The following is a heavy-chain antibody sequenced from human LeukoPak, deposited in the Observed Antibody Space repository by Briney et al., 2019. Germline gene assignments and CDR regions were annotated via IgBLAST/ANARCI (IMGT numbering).Heavy chain of an antibody. J-gene: IGHJ6*02. CDR3: ARGPIRYCSGGSCYSFLGPVGCSMDV. V-gene: IGHV4-34*01. Sequence: SETLSLACAVYGGSFSGYYWSWIRQPPGKGLEWIGEINHSGSTNYNPSLKSRVTISVDTSKNQFSLKLSSVTAADTAVYYCARGPIRYCSGGSCYSFLGPVGCSMDVWGQGTTVTVSS. CDR2: INHSGST. D-gene: IGHD2-15*01. CDR1: GGSFSGYY.